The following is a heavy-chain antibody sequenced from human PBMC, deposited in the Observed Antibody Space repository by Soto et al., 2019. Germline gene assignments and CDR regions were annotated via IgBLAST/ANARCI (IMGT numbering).Heavy chain of an antibody. CDR3: ASLGGYSSSWGLGGMDV. CDR2: IYSGGST. Sequence: EVQLVESGGGLVQPGGSLRLSCAASGFTVSSNYMSWVRQAPGKGLEWVSVIYSGGSTYYADSVKGRFTISRDNSKNTLYLQMNSLRAEDTAVYYCASLGGYSSSWGLGGMDVWGQGTTVTVSS. CDR1: GFTVSSNY. J-gene: IGHJ6*02. V-gene: IGHV3-66*01. D-gene: IGHD6-13*01.